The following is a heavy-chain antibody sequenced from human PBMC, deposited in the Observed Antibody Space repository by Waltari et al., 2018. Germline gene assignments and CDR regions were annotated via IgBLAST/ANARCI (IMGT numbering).Heavy chain of an antibody. V-gene: IGHV1-2*02. CDR3: ARDRTTMAARPGDY. CDR1: GYIFTNYY. D-gene: IGHD6-6*01. CDR2: VNPDPGNA. Sequence: QVLLVQSGAEVKKPGASVKVSCKASGYIFTNYYLHWVRQAPGQGPEWMGWVNPDPGNANDAHNFRGRVTMTWDTSINTAFMDLSGLKSDDTAVYYCARDRTTMAARPGDYWGQGTLVTVSS. J-gene: IGHJ4*02.